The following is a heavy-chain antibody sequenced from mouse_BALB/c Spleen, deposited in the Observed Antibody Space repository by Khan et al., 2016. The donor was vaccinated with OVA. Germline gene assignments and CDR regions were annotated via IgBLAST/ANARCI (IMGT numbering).Heavy chain of an antibody. Sequence: VQLKQSGPGLVKPSQSLSLTCTVTGYSITSGYGWNWIRQLPGNKLEWMGYIRNSGSTNYNPSLKRRISFTRDTSKNQFFLQLNSVTTENTATYYCARTARIKYWGQGTTLTVSS. V-gene: IGHV3-1*02. J-gene: IGHJ2*01. D-gene: IGHD1-2*01. CDR1: GYSITSGYG. CDR2: IRNSGST. CDR3: ARTARIKY.